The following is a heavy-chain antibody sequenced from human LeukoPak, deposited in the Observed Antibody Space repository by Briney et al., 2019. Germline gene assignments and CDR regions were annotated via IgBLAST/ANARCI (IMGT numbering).Heavy chain of an antibody. J-gene: IGHJ6*02. CDR3: ATSPTVTISYYYYGMDV. Sequence: ASVKVSCKVSGYTLTELSMHWVRQAPGKGLEWMGGFDPEDGETIYAQKFQGRVTMTEDTSTDTACMELSSLRSEDTAVYYCATSPTVTISYYYYGMDVWGQGTTVTVSS. D-gene: IGHD4-11*01. CDR1: GYTLTELS. V-gene: IGHV1-24*01. CDR2: FDPEDGET.